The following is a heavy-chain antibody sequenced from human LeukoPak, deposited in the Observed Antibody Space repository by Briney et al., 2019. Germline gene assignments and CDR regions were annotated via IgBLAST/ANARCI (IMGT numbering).Heavy chain of an antibody. J-gene: IGHJ4*02. CDR2: IIPILNIT. D-gene: IGHD3-22*01. CDR1: GYTFISYG. V-gene: IGHV1-69*04. CDR3: ARDDDRAREIDY. Sequence: SVKVSCKASGYTFISYGISWVRQAPGQGLEWMGRIIPILNITHYAQKFQGRVTIAADKSTSTAYMELSSLRSEDTATYYCARDDDRAREIDYWGQGTLVTVSS.